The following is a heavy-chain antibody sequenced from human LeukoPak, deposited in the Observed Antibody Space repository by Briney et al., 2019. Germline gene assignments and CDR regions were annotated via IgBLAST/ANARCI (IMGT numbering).Heavy chain of an antibody. Sequence: PSQTLSLTCAVSGGSISSGGYSWSWIRQPPGKGLEWIGYIHHSGSTYYNPSLKSRVTISVDRSKNQFSLKLSSVTAADTAVYYCASSHDYGDPNWFDPWGQGTLVTVSS. CDR2: IHHSGST. CDR1: GGSISSGGYS. V-gene: IGHV4-30-2*01. J-gene: IGHJ5*02. D-gene: IGHD4-17*01. CDR3: ASSHDYGDPNWFDP.